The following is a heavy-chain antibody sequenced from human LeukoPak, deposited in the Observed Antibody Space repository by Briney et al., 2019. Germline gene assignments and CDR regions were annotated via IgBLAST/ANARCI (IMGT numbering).Heavy chain of an antibody. V-gene: IGHV3-23*01. CDR2: TGRTT. D-gene: IGHD2-8*02. CDR1: GFTFNNYA. J-gene: IGHJ6*02. Sequence: GGSLRLSCAASGFTFNNYAMNWVRQAPGKGLEWVSGTGRTTYYAESVKGRFTISRDNSKNTLFLQMNSLRAEDTAVYYCAKRGLYGTVPFYGMDVWGQGTTVTVSS. CDR3: AKRGLYGTVPFYGMDV.